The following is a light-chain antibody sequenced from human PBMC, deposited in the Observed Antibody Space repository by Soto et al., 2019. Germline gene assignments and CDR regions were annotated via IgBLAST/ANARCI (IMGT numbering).Light chain of an antibody. CDR2: SNN. V-gene: IGLV1-44*01. CDR3: AAWDDSLNGFYV. J-gene: IGLJ1*01. Sequence: QSVLTQPPSASGTPGQRVTISCSESSSNIGSNTVNWYQQLPGTAPKLLIYSNNQRPSGVPDRFSGSKSGTSASLAISGLQSEDEADYYCAAWDDSLNGFYVFGTGTKVTVL. CDR1: SSNIGSNT.